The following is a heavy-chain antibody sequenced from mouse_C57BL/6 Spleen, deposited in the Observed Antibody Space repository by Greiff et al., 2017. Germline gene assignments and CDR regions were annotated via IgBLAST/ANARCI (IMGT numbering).Heavy chain of an antibody. V-gene: IGHV1-52*01. J-gene: IGHJ2*01. Sequence: VKLQQPGAELVRPGSSVKLSCKASGYTFTSYWMHWVKQRPIQGLEWIGNIDPSDSETHYNQKFKDKATLTVDKSSSTAYMQLSSLTSEDSAVYYCARDRQADFDYWGQGTTLTVSS. CDR3: ARDRQADFDY. CDR1: GYTFTSYW. CDR2: IDPSDSET. D-gene: IGHD6-1*01.